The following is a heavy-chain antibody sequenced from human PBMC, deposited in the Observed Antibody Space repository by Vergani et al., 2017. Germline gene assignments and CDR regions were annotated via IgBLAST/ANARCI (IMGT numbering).Heavy chain of an antibody. CDR1: GFTFGDYA. J-gene: IGHJ4*02. V-gene: IGHV3-49*03. CDR3: TTGYYDSSGYYYSLKSYYFDY. CDR2: IRSKAYGGTT. Sequence: EVQLVESGGGLVQPGRSLRLSCTASGFTFGDYAMSWFRQAPGKGLEWVGFIRSKAYGGTTDYAAPVKGRFTISRDDSKNTLYLQMNSLKTEDTAVYYCTTGYYDSSGYYYSLKSYYFDYWGQGTLVTVSS. D-gene: IGHD3-22*01.